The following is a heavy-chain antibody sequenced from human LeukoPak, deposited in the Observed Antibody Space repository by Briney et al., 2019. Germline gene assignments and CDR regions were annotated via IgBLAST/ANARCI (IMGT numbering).Heavy chain of an antibody. CDR2: IRYDGSRK. Sequence: GGSLRLSCAASGFSLSNYWMHWVRQAPGKGLEWVAFIRYDGSRKYYADSVKGRFTISRDNSKNTLYLQMNSLRAEDTAVYYCAKDRSIGYSSSSPFDYWGQGTLVTVSS. CDR1: GFSLSNYW. V-gene: IGHV3-30*02. D-gene: IGHD6-6*01. CDR3: AKDRSIGYSSSSPFDY. J-gene: IGHJ4*02.